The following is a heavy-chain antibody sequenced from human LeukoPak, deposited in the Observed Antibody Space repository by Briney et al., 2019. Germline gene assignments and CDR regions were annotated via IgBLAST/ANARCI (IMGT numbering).Heavy chain of an antibody. J-gene: IGHJ4*02. Sequence: PSGTLSLTCGVSGGSFDSTNYWWLGRAAPGEGLEWIGEIAHDGTTNYDPSLRSRVAMSFDRANSQFSLSLTSVTAADTAVYYCTREDRPYCPFAYWGQGVLVTVSS. CDR2: IAHDGTT. CDR1: GGSFDSTNY. V-gene: IGHV4-4*02. CDR3: TREDRPYCPFAY. D-gene: IGHD1-26*01.